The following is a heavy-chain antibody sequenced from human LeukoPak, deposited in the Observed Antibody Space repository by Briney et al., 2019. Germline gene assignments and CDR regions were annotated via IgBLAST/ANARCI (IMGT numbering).Heavy chain of an antibody. Sequence: GGSLRLSCAASGFTFDDYAMHWVRQAPGKGLEWVSAISGSGGSTFYVDSVKGRFTISRDNSKNTLYLQMNSLRAEDTAVYYCAMSYSSSSVVAFDIWGQGTMVTVSS. D-gene: IGHD6-6*01. J-gene: IGHJ3*02. CDR1: GFTFDDYA. V-gene: IGHV3-23*01. CDR3: AMSYSSSSVVAFDI. CDR2: ISGSGGST.